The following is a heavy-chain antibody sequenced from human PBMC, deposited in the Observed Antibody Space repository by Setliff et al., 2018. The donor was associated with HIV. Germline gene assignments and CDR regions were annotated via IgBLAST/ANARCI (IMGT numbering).Heavy chain of an antibody. CDR1: GGSISTYY. Sequence: PSETLSLTCTVSGGSISTYYWSWIRQSPGKGLEWIGYIHYSGSTKYNPSLKSRLTISVDTSKNQFSLKLRSVTAADTAVYYCARTPQEVVVVAATRPYYYYYMDVWGKGTTVTVSS. CDR2: IHYSGST. D-gene: IGHD2-15*01. J-gene: IGHJ6*03. V-gene: IGHV4-59*01. CDR3: ARTPQEVVVVAATRPYYYYYMDV.